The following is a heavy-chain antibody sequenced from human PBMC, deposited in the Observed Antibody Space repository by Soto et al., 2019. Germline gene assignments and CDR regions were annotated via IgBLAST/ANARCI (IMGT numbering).Heavy chain of an antibody. CDR3: ARVMMKLGGVTPNGVFDY. Sequence: QVQLVQSGAEVKKPGSSVKVSCKASGGTFSSYAISWVRQAPGQGLEWLGGIIPIFGTANYAQKFQGRVTITADESTSTADMELSRLRSEDTAVYYCARVMMKLGGVTPNGVFDYWGQEPLLTVSS. J-gene: IGHJ4*02. CDR1: GGTFSSYA. V-gene: IGHV1-69*01. CDR2: IIPIFGTA. D-gene: IGHD3-16*01.